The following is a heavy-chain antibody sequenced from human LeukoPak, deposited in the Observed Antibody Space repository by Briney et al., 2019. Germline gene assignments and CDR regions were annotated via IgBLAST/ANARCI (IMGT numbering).Heavy chain of an antibody. D-gene: IGHD3-10*01. CDR3: ARDQRRILWFGELSAFDY. CDR2: ISYDGSNK. CDR1: GFTFSSYA. J-gene: IGHJ4*02. Sequence: PWGSLRLSCAASGFTFSSYAMHWLRQAPGKGLEWGAVISYDGSNKYYADSVKGRFTISRDNSKNTLYLQMNSLRAEDTAVYYCARDQRRILWFGELSAFDYWGQGTLVTVSS. V-gene: IGHV3-30*04.